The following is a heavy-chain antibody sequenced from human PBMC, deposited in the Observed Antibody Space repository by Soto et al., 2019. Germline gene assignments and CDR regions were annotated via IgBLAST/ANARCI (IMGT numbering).Heavy chain of an antibody. CDR1: GGSISSGGYS. CDR2: IYHSGST. D-gene: IGHD3-22*01. V-gene: IGHV4-30-2*01. Sequence: SETLSLTCAVSGGSISSGGYSWSWIRQPPGKGLEWIGYIYHSGSTYYNPSLKSRVTISVDRSKNQFSLKLSSVTAADTAVYYCARGGDDSSGTDAFDIWGQGTMVTVSS. J-gene: IGHJ3*02. CDR3: ARGGDDSSGTDAFDI.